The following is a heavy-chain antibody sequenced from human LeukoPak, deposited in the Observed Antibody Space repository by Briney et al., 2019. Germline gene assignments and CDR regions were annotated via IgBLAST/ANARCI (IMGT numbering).Heavy chain of an antibody. V-gene: IGHV3-30*02. CDR1: GFTFSSYG. D-gene: IGHD3-3*01. Sequence: GGSLRLSCAASGFTFSSYGMHWVRQAPGKGLEWVAFIRYDGSNKYYADSVKGRFTISRDNSKNTLYLQMNSLRAEDTAVYYCAKDHYDFWSGYSLGAFDIWGQGTMVTVSS. CDR2: IRYDGSNK. CDR3: AKDHYDFWSGYSLGAFDI. J-gene: IGHJ3*02.